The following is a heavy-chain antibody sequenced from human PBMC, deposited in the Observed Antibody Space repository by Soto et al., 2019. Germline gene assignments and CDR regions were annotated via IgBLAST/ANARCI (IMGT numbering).Heavy chain of an antibody. Sequence: LGESLKISCKSYGYSFTTYWIAWVRQMAGKGLEWMGSIHPGESDTRYGPSFQGQVTISADRSITTAYLQWSSLKASDTAMYYCARHEATYYNFYGMDVWGQGTTVTVSS. CDR2: IHPGESDT. J-gene: IGHJ6*02. CDR3: ARHEATYYNFYGMDV. V-gene: IGHV5-51*01. CDR1: GYSFTTYW.